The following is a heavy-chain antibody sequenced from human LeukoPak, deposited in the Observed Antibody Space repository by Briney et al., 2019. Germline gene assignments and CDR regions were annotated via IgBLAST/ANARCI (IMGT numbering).Heavy chain of an antibody. CDR1: GYTFSDRY. Sequence: GASVKVSCKASGYTFSDRYIHWVRQAPGQGLEWMGWINPNSGGTNYAQKFQGRVTMTSDASISTAYMELSRLRSDDTAVYYCATVLSSSLFDYWGQGTLVTVSS. CDR2: INPNSGGT. D-gene: IGHD6-6*01. CDR3: ATVLSSSLFDY. J-gene: IGHJ4*02. V-gene: IGHV1-2*02.